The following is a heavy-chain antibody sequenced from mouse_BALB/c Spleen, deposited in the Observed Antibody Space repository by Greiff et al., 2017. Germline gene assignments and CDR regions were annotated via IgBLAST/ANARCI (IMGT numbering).Heavy chain of an antibody. CDR2: IDPSDSYT. D-gene: IGHD2-4*01. CDR1: GYTFTSYW. V-gene: IGHV1-69*02. Sequence: QVQLQQPGAELVKPGASVKLSCKASGYTFTSYWMHWVKQRPGQGLEWIGEIDPSDSYTNYNQKFKGKATLTVDKSSSTAYMQLSSLTSEDSAVYYCARIGLRREGYWGQGTTLTVSS. CDR3: ARIGLRREGY. J-gene: IGHJ2*01.